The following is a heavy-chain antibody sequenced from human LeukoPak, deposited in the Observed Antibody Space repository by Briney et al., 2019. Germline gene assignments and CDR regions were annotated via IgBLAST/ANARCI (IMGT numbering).Heavy chain of an antibody. Sequence: ASVKASCKASGYTFTGYYMHWVRQAPGQGLEWMGWINPNSGGTNYAQKFQGRVTMTRDTSISTAYMELSRLRSDDTAVYYCATTIFGVVIQGTNWFDPWGQGTLVTVSS. J-gene: IGHJ5*02. CDR3: ATTIFGVVIQGTNWFDP. CDR1: GYTFTGYY. D-gene: IGHD3-3*01. V-gene: IGHV1-2*02. CDR2: INPNSGGT.